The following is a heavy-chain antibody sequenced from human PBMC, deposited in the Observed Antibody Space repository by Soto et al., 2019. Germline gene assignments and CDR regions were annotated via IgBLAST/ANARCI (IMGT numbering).Heavy chain of an antibody. D-gene: IGHD3-10*01. Sequence: HPGGSLRLSCAASGFTFSIYAMRWVRDAPGKGLEWVSAISGSGGSTYYADSVKGRFTISRDNSKNTLYLQMNSLRAEDTAVYYCAKDRHPILLWFGGVPNDYYYGMDVWGQGTTVTVSS. J-gene: IGHJ6*02. CDR2: ISGSGGST. CDR3: AKDRHPILLWFGGVPNDYYYGMDV. CDR1: GFTFSIYA. V-gene: IGHV3-23*01.